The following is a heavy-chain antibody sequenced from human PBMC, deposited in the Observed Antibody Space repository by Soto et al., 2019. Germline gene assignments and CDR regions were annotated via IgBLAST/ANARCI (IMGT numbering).Heavy chain of an antibody. J-gene: IGHJ6*02. Sequence: GGSLRLSCAASGFTFSSYGMHWVRQAPGKGLEWVAVISYDGSNKYYADSVKGRFTISRDNSKNTLYLQMNSLRAEDTAVYYCAKDPQYCSSTSCNYYYYGMDVWGQGTTVTV. V-gene: IGHV3-30*18. CDR1: GFTFSSYG. CDR3: AKDPQYCSSTSCNYYYYGMDV. CDR2: ISYDGSNK. D-gene: IGHD2-2*01.